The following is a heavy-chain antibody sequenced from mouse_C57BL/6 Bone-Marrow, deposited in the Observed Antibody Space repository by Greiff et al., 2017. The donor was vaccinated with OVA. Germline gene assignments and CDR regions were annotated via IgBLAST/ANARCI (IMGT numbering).Heavy chain of an antibody. J-gene: IGHJ2*01. Sequence: VQLQQSGAELVRPGASVKLSCTASGFNIKDDYMHWVKQRPEQGLEWIGWIDPENGDTEYASKFQGKATITADTSSNTAYLQLRSLTSEDTAVYYCTTGGYGSLDYWGQGTTLTVSS. D-gene: IGHD1-1*01. V-gene: IGHV14-4*01. CDR1: GFNIKDDY. CDR2: IDPENGDT. CDR3: TTGGYGSLDY.